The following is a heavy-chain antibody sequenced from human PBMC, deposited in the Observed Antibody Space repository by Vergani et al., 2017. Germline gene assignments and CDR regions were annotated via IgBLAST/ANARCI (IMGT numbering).Heavy chain of an antibody. Sequence: EVQLVESGGGLVKPGGSLRLPCAASGFTFSIYSTNWVRQAPGKGLEWVSSISSSSSYIYYADSVKGRFTISRDNAKNSLYLQMNSLRAEDTAVYYCARDLNLSSGWYLTNYYYYGMDVWGQGTTVTVSS. CDR1: GFTFSIYS. CDR3: ARDLNLSSGWYLTNYYYYGMDV. J-gene: IGHJ6*02. CDR2: ISSSSSYI. V-gene: IGHV3-21*01. D-gene: IGHD6-19*01.